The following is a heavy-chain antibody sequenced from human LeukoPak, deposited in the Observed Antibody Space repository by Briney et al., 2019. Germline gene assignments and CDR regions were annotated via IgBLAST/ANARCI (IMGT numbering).Heavy chain of an antibody. CDR3: ASHPYYYGSGSYHDY. Sequence: ASVKVSCKASGYTFTGYYMHWVRQAPGQGLEWMGWISPNSGGTNYAQKFQGRVTMTRDTSISTAYMELSRLRSDDTAVYYCASHPYYYGSGSYHDYWGQGTLVTVSS. CDR1: GYTFTGYY. CDR2: ISPNSGGT. D-gene: IGHD3-10*01. V-gene: IGHV1-2*02. J-gene: IGHJ4*02.